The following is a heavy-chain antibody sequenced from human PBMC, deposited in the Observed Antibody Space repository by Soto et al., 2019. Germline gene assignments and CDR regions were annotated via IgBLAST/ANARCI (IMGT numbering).Heavy chain of an antibody. D-gene: IGHD3-3*01. V-gene: IGHV3-74*01. CDR1: GFTFSSYW. Sequence: GGSLRLSCAASGFTFSSYWMHRVRQAPGKGLVWVSRINSDGSSTSYADSVKGRFTISRDNAKNTLYLQMNSLRAEDTAVYYCARVRRYYDFWSGYYHGYDYWGQGTLVTVSS. J-gene: IGHJ4*02. CDR3: ARVRRYYDFWSGYYHGYDY. CDR2: INSDGSST.